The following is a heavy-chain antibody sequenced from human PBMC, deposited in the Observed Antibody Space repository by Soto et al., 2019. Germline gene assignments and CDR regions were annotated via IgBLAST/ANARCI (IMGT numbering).Heavy chain of an antibody. J-gene: IGHJ6*02. CDR1: GGSTSSSNW. CDR2: VYHSGST. CDR3: ARVGYCSAGTCYPQYYGMDI. Sequence: SETLSLTCAVSGGSTSSSNWWSWVRQPPGKGLEWIGEVYHSGSTNYNPSLESRVTISIDKSKNQFSLKLSSVTAADTAVYYCARVGYCSAGTCYPQYYGMDIWGQGTTVT. V-gene: IGHV4-4*02. D-gene: IGHD2-15*01.